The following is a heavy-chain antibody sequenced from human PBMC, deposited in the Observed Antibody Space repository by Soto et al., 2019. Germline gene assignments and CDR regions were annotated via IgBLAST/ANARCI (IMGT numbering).Heavy chain of an antibody. V-gene: IGHV1-69*13. Sequence: SVKVSCKASGGTFSSYAISWVRQAPGQGLEWMGGIIPIFGTANYAQKFQGRVTITADESTSTAYMELSSLRSEDTAVYYCASIVLVPAASGFDPWGQGTLVTVSS. CDR2: IIPIFGTA. D-gene: IGHD2-2*01. J-gene: IGHJ5*02. CDR3: ASIVLVPAASGFDP. CDR1: GGTFSSYA.